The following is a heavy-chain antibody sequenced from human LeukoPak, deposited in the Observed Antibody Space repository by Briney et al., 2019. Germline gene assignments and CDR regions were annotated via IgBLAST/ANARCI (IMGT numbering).Heavy chain of an antibody. J-gene: IGHJ4*02. V-gene: IGHV3-7*01. CDR3: VRGGAAFAESVY. CDR1: GSTRGRYW. D-gene: IGHD3-3*01. CDR2: IDGDGSTE. Sequence: GRCLRHSCVTFGSTRGRYWMSWVRQAPGKGLEWVANIDGDGSTEAYVDSLKGRFTISRDNAKNSLYLQMNNLRVEDTAVYYCVRGGAAFAESVYWGQGTLVTVSS.